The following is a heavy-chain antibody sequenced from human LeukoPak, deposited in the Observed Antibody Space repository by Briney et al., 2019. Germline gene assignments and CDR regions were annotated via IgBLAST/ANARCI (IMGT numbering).Heavy chain of an antibody. CDR3: ARAEYSSSSHFDY. CDR2: FDPEDGET. Sequence: ASVKVSCKVSGYTLTELSMHWVRQAPGKGLEWMGGFDPEDGETIYAQKLQGRVTMTTDTSTSTAYMELRSLRSDDTAVYYCARAEYSSSSHFDYWGQGTLVTVSS. J-gene: IGHJ4*02. V-gene: IGHV1-24*01. CDR1: GYTLTELS. D-gene: IGHD6-6*01.